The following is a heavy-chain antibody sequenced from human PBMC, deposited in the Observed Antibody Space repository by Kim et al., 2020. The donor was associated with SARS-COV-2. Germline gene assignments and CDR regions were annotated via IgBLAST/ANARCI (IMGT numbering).Heavy chain of an antibody. D-gene: IGHD3-16*01. J-gene: IGHJ4*02. CDR1: GYSISSGYY. Sequence: SETLSLTCTVSGYSISSGYYWGWIRQPPGKGLEWIGSIYHSGSTYYNPSLKSRVTISVDTSKNQFSLKLSSVTAADTAVYYCARETGARGGEVDYWGQGTLVTVSS. CDR2: IYHSGST. V-gene: IGHV4-38-2*02. CDR3: ARETGARGGEVDY.